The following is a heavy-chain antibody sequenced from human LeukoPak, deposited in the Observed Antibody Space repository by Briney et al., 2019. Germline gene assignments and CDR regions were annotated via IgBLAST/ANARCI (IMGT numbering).Heavy chain of an antibody. D-gene: IGHD3-22*01. CDR2: MNPGSGDT. CDR3: ARGLGSYDTTWYPPLRY. V-gene: IGHV1-8*01. CDR1: GFTFSNHD. Sequence: ASVNVSCKTSGFTFSNHDINWVRQAPGKGLEWMGWMNPGSGDTGYEQRFRGRVTMTRDTSINTAYMELSSLRSEDAAVYYCARGLGSYDTTWYPPLRYWGQGTLVTVSS. J-gene: IGHJ4*02.